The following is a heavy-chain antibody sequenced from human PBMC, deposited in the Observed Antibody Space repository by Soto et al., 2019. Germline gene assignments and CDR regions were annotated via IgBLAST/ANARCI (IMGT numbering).Heavy chain of an antibody. CDR2: ISSSGSTI. D-gene: IGHD1-1*01. V-gene: IGHV3-11*01. CDR1: GFTFSDYY. CDR3: ARVQGHALGWLQLDYFDY. Sequence: PGGSLRLSCAASGFTFSDYYMSWIRQAPGKGLEWVSYISSSGSTIYYADSVKGRFTISRDNAKNSLYLQMNSLRAEDTAVYYCARVQGHALGWLQLDYFDYWGQGTLVTVSS. J-gene: IGHJ4*02.